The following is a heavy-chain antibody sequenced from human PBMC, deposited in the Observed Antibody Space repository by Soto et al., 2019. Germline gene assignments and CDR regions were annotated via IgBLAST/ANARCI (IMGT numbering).Heavy chain of an antibody. Sequence: GGSLRLSCAASGFTFSSYWMSWVCQAPGKGLEWVANIKQDGSEKYYVDSVKGRFTISRDNAKNSLYLQMNSLRAEDTAVYYCASTSCSGGSCFLLLDYWGQGTLVTVSS. CDR1: GFTFSSYW. D-gene: IGHD2-15*01. CDR3: ASTSCSGGSCFLLLDY. V-gene: IGHV3-7*01. J-gene: IGHJ4*02. CDR2: IKQDGSEK.